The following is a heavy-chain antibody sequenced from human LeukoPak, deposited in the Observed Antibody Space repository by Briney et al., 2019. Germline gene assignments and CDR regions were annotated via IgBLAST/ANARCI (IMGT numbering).Heavy chain of an antibody. Sequence: GSLRLSCAASGFTFSSYSMNWVRQAPGKGLEWVSSISSSSSYIYYADPVKGRFTISRDNAKNSLYLQMNSLRAEDTAVYYCARTLFYFDYWGQGTLVTVSS. J-gene: IGHJ4*02. V-gene: IGHV3-21*01. CDR1: GFTFSSYS. CDR3: ARTLFYFDY. D-gene: IGHD3-10*01. CDR2: ISSSSSYI.